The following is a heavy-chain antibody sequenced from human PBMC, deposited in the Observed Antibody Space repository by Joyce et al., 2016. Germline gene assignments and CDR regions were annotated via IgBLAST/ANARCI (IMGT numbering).Heavy chain of an antibody. CDR1: GGSVSSSSYY. CDR3: VRGDWVYHFDY. Sequence: QPQLQESGPGLVKPSETLSLTCTVSGGSVSSSSYYWGWIRQPPGKGLEGIGSVYYSGSTYYNPSLKSRVTISIDTSKNQFSLKLNSVTAADTAVYYCVRGDWVYHFDYWGQGTLVPVSS. V-gene: IGHV4-39*07. J-gene: IGHJ4*02. CDR2: VYYSGST. D-gene: IGHD2-8*01.